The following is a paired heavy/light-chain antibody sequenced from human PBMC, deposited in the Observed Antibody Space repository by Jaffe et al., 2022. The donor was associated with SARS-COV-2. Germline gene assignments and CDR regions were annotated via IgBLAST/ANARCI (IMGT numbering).Heavy chain of an antibody. D-gene: IGHD4-4*01. J-gene: IGHJ6*02. CDR2: ISSSGSTI. CDR3: ARWISVTTVIYYGMDV. CDR1: GFTFSDYY. Sequence: QVQLVESGGGLVKPGGSLRLSCAASGFTFSDYYMSWIRQAPGKGLEWVSYISSSGSTIYYADSVKGRFTISRDNAKNSLYLQMNSLRAEDTAVYYCARWISVTTVIYYGMDVWGQGTTVTVSS. V-gene: IGHV3-11*01.
Light chain of an antibody. CDR3: MQALQIS. V-gene: IGKV2-28*01. Sequence: DIVMTQSPLSLPVTPGEPASISCRSSQSLLHSNGYNYLDWYLQKPGQSPQLLIYLGSNRASGVPDRFSGSGSGTDFTLKISRVEAEDVGVYYCMQALQISFGQGTKLEIK. J-gene: IGKJ2*01. CDR2: LGS. CDR1: QSLLHSNGYNY.